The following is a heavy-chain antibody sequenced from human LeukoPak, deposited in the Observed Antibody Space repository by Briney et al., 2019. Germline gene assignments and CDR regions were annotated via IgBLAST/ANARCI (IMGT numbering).Heavy chain of an antibody. D-gene: IGHD6-13*01. CDR3: AKDSSSWVLHY. CDR2: ISYDGTNN. J-gene: IGHJ4*02. CDR1: GLTFSSYS. V-gene: IGHV3-30-3*01. Sequence: GGSLRLSCAASGLTFSSYSMHWVRQAPGKGLEWVAVISYDGTNNYYADSVKGRFTISRDNSKNTLYLQMNSLRAEDTAVYYCAKDSSSWVLHYWGQGTLVTVSS.